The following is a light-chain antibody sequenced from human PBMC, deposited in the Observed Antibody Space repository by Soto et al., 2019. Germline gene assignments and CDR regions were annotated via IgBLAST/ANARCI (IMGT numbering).Light chain of an antibody. CDR2: GAS. CDR1: RSVTNNY. J-gene: IGKJ1*01. V-gene: IGKV3-20*01. Sequence: EIVLTQSPGTLSLSPGERATLSCRASRSVTNNYVAWYQRKPGQAPRLLIYGASSRATDIPGRFSGTGSGTDFSLTITRLEPEEFAVYYCRQYGSSPPTFGQGTKVEI. CDR3: RQYGSSPPT.